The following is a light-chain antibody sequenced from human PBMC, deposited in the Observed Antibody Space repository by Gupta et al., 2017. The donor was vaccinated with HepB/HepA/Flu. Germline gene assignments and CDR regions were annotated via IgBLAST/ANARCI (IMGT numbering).Light chain of an antibody. J-gene: IGKJ1*01. V-gene: IGKV1-39*01. CDR2: AAS. CDR1: QSISSY. Sequence: DIQMTQSPSSLSASVGDRVTITCRGSQSISSYLDWYQQKPGNAPKLLIYAASSLQSGVPSRFSGSGSGTDFTLTISSLQPEDFATYYCQHSYSTPRTFGQGTKVEIK. CDR3: QHSYSTPRT.